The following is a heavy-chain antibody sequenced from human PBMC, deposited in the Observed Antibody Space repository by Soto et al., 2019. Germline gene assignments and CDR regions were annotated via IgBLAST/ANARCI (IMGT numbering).Heavy chain of an antibody. V-gene: IGHV3-48*02. CDR2: ISGSGDTK. CDR1: GFTFSSCS. CDR3: SKYCSSDVCFDY. J-gene: IGHJ4*02. D-gene: IGHD2-8*01. Sequence: GGSLRLSCTSSGFTFSSCSMNWVRQAPGKGLEWVSFISGSGDTKYYADSVKGRFTISRDNAKNSLYLQMSSLRDEDTAVYYCSKYCSSDVCFDYWGQGTLVTVSS.